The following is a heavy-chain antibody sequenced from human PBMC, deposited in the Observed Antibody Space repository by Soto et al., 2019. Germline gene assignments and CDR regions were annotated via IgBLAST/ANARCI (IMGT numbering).Heavy chain of an antibody. V-gene: IGHV4-61*01. D-gene: IGHD2-2*01. J-gene: IGHJ6*02. CDR2: IYYSGST. CDR3: ARDQGVVVRAAIFHYYYGMDV. Sequence: QVQLQESGPGLVKPSETLSLTCTVSGGSVSSGSYYWSWIRQPPGKGLEWIGYIYYSGSTNYNPSLKSRVTISVDTGKNQFSLKLSSVTAADTAVYYCARDQGVVVRAAIFHYYYGMDVWGQGTTVTVSS. CDR1: GGSVSSGSYY.